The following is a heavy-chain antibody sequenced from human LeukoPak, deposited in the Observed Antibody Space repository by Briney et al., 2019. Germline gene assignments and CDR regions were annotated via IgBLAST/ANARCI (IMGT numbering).Heavy chain of an antibody. Sequence: GGSLRLSCAASGFTFNSYAMHWVRQAPGKGLEWVAVISYDGSYESYADSVKGRFTISRDNSKNTLYLQMNSLRAEDTAVYYCARDQREQLVTWGQGTLVTVSS. J-gene: IGHJ5*02. CDR3: ARDQREQLVT. CDR1: GFTFNSYA. CDR2: ISYDGSYE. V-gene: IGHV3-30*04. D-gene: IGHD6-13*01.